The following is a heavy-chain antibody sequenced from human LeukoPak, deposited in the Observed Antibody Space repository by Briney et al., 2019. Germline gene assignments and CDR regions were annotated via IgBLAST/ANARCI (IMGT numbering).Heavy chain of an antibody. Sequence: SETLSLTCTVSGGSISSYYWSWIRQPPGKGLEWIGYIYYSGSTNYNPSLKSRVTISVDTSKNQFSLKLSSVTAADTAVYYCATPKYYYGSGSFQFDYWGQGTLVTVSS. V-gene: IGHV4-59*12. CDR2: IYYSGST. CDR1: GGSISSYY. CDR3: ATPKYYYGSGSFQFDY. D-gene: IGHD3-10*01. J-gene: IGHJ4*02.